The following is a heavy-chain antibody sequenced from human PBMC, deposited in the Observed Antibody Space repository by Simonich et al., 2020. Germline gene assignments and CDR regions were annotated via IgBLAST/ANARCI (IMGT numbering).Heavy chain of an antibody. D-gene: IGHD1-26*01. Sequence: QVQLVQSGAEVKKPGASVKVSCTASGYTLTSYDINWVRKATGQGLEWMERRNPNSGNPGYAQKVQGRVTITRNTSISTAYMELSRLRSEDTAVYYCARTYSGSYYYFDYWGQGTLVTVSS. CDR3: ARTYSGSYYYFDY. V-gene: IGHV1-8*03. CDR1: GYTLTSYD. CDR2: RNPNSGNP. J-gene: IGHJ4*02.